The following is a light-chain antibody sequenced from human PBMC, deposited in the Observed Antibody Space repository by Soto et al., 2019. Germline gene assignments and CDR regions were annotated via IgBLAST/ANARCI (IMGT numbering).Light chain of an antibody. Sequence: EIVMTQSPATLSVSPGERATLSCRANQSVSSNLAWYQQKPGQAPRLLISGASTRATGIPDRFSGSGSGTEFTLTISSLQSENFAVYYCQEYNNWPALIFGGGTKVEIK. V-gene: IGKV3-15*01. CDR2: GAS. CDR3: QEYNNWPALI. CDR1: QSVSSN. J-gene: IGKJ4*01.